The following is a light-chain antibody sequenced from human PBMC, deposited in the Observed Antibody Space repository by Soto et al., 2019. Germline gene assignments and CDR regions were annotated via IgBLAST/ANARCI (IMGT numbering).Light chain of an antibody. Sequence: EIVLTQSPANLYLSPGERATLSCRASQSVTTYLAWYQQKPGQAPRLLIYDASNRAPGIPARFSGSGSGTDFTLTVSSLEPEDSALYYCQQRSNWPPITTFGGGTKVDSK. J-gene: IGKJ4*01. V-gene: IGKV3-11*01. CDR2: DAS. CDR3: QQRSNWPPITT. CDR1: QSVTTY.